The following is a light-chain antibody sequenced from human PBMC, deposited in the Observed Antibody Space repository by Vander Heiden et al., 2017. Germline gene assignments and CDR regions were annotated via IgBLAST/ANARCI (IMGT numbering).Light chain of an antibody. J-gene: IGLJ3*02. CDR1: SGSVSTSPY. CDR2: STK. CDR3: VLYMGSVIWV. V-gene: IGLV8-61*01. Sequence: QTVVTQEPSFSVSPGGTVTLTCGLTSGSVSTSPYPSWYQQTPGQPPRTLIYSTKTRSAGVPDRFSGSILGNKAALTITGAQEDDESDYYCVLYMGSVIWVFGGGTKLTVL.